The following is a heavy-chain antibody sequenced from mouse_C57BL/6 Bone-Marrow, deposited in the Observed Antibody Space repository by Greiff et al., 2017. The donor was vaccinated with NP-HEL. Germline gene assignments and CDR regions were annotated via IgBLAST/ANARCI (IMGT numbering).Heavy chain of an antibody. Sequence: EVQLQQSGAELVRPGASVKLSCTASGFNIKDDYMHWVKQRPEQGLEWIGWIDPENGDTEYASKFQGKATITADTSANTAYLQRSSLTSEDTPVYYCATYRFITTVVSSNSFYYWGQDTTLTDSS. J-gene: IGHJ2*01. CDR1: GFNIKDDY. V-gene: IGHV14-4*01. D-gene: IGHD1-1*01. CDR3: ATYRFITTVVSSNSFYY. CDR2: IDPENGDT.